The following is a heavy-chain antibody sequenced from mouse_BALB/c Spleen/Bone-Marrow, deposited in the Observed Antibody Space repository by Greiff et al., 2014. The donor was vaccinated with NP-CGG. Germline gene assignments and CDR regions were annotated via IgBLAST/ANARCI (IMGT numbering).Heavy chain of an antibody. CDR2: ISDGGNYS. CDR1: GFTFSDYY. J-gene: IGHJ4*01. D-gene: IGHD2-10*02. CDR3: ARSRMGYGAMDY. Sequence: EVKLMESGGGLVKPGGSLKLSCAASGFTFSDYYIHWLRQTPEKRLEWVATISDGGNYSYYPDSVKGRFTISRDNAKNNLYLQMSSLKSEDTAMNYCARSRMGYGAMDYWGQGTSVTVFS. V-gene: IGHV5-4*02.